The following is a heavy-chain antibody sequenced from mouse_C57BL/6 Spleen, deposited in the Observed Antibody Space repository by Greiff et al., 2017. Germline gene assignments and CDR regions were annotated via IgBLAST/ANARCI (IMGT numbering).Heavy chain of an antibody. Sequence: QVQLKESGAELARPGASVKLSCKASGYTFTSYGISWVKQRTGQGLEWIGEIYPRSGNTYYNEKFKGKATLTADKSSSTAYMELRSLTSEDSAVYFCARWDSSGYEDYWGQGTSVTVSS. CDR3: ARWDSSGYEDY. CDR2: IYPRSGNT. D-gene: IGHD3-2*02. CDR1: GYTFTSYG. J-gene: IGHJ4*01. V-gene: IGHV1-81*01.